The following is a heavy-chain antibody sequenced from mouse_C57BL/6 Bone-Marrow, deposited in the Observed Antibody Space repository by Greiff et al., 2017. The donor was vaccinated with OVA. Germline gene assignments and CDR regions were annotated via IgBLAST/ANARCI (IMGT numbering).Heavy chain of an antibody. CDR2: ISSGSSTI. Sequence: DVKLVESGGGLVKPGGSLKLSCAASGFTFSDYGMHWVRQAPEKGLEWVAYISSGSSTIYYADTVKGRFTISRDNAKNTLFLQMTSLRSVDTAMYYCARSDYDYFDYWGQGTTLTVSS. V-gene: IGHV5-17*01. CDR3: ARSDYDYFDY. J-gene: IGHJ2*01. CDR1: GFTFSDYG. D-gene: IGHD2-4*01.